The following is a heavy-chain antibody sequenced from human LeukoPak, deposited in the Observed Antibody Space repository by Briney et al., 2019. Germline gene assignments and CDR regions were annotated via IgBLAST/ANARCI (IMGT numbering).Heavy chain of an antibody. Sequence: GGSLRLSCAASGFTFSNYWMSWVRQAPGKGLEWVANIKQDGSEKYYVDSVKGRFTISRDNAKNSLYLQMNSLRAEDTAVYYCARDLLDYGSAFDIWGQGTMVTVSS. CDR2: IKQDGSEK. V-gene: IGHV3-7*01. J-gene: IGHJ3*02. D-gene: IGHD3-10*01. CDR1: GFTFSNYW. CDR3: ARDLLDYGSAFDI.